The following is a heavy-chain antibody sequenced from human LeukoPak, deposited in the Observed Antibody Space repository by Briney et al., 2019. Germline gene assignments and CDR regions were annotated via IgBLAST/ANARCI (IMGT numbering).Heavy chain of an antibody. CDR2: ISGSGDNT. Sequence: GGSLRLSCAASGFTFSKFAMTWVRQAPGKGLEWVSVISGSGDNTFYADSVKGRFTIPRDNSKNTLFLQMNSLRAGDTAVYYCAKDGRVAAAGTSPLDYWGQGTLVTVSS. V-gene: IGHV3-23*01. J-gene: IGHJ4*02. CDR1: GFTFSKFA. D-gene: IGHD6-13*01. CDR3: AKDGRVAAAGTSPLDY.